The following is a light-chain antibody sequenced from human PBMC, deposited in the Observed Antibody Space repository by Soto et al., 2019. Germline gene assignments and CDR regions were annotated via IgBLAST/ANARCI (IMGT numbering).Light chain of an antibody. CDR1: QSVSSN. V-gene: IGKV3-15*01. CDR3: QQYNNWPPVT. Sequence: EIVMTQSPATLSVSPGQRATLSCRASQSVSSNLAWYQQKPGQAPRLLIYGASTRATGIPARFSGSGSGTEFTLTISSLQSEDFAVYYCQQYNNWPPVTFGQGTKVEIK. J-gene: IGKJ1*01. CDR2: GAS.